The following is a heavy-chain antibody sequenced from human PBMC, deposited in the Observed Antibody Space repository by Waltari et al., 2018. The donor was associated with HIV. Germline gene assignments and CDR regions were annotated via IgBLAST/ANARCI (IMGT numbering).Heavy chain of an antibody. CDR3: ARYLWFGEMRWFDP. V-gene: IGHV4-4*07. Sequence: QVQLQESGPGLVRPSETLSLTCTVSGGSFISYYWSWIRQPAGKGLEWIGRIYYTGNTHYHPPVKRRVTMSVDAYNNQFSLRLNSVTAADTAVYYCARYLWFGEMRWFDPWGQGTLVTVSS. CDR1: GGSFISYY. D-gene: IGHD3-10*01. CDR2: IYYTGNT. J-gene: IGHJ5*02.